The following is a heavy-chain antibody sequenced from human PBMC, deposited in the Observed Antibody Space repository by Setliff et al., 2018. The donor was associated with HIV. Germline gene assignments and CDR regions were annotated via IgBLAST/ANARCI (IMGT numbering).Heavy chain of an antibody. V-gene: IGHV4-34*01. CDR3: ARVGGRGGSSWYLGTKMGRKYGMDV. Sequence: SETLSLTCAVYGGPSSGYWSWVRQSPGKGLEWIGEVSHSGSTNYNLSLKSRAAISADTSKNQFTLKLSSVTAADTAVYYCARVGGRGGSSWYLGTKMGRKYGMDVWGQGTTVTVSS. CDR2: VSHSGST. J-gene: IGHJ6*02. D-gene: IGHD6-13*01. CDR1: GGPSSGY.